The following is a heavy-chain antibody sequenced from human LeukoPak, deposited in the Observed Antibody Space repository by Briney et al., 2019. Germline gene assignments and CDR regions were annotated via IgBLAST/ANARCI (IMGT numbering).Heavy chain of an antibody. Sequence: ASVKVSCKASGYTFTSYYMHWVRQAPGQGLEWMGIINPSGGSTSYAQKFQGRVTMTRDMSTSTVYMELSSLRSEDTAVYYCARGEFTAHTDYYYYYMDVWGKGTTVTVSS. D-gene: IGHD3-10*01. CDR1: GYTFTSYY. CDR3: ARGEFTAHTDYYYYYMDV. V-gene: IGHV1-46*01. J-gene: IGHJ6*03. CDR2: INPSGGST.